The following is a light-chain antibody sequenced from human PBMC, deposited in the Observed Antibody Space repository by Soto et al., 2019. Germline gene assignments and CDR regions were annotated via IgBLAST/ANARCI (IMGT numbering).Light chain of an antibody. J-gene: IGKJ1*01. CDR3: QQRSNWPPWT. CDR2: DTS. V-gene: IGKV3-11*01. Sequence: EIVLTQSPATLSLSPGERATLSCRASQSVSNYLAWYQQKPGQAPRLLIYDTSNRATGIPARFSGSGSETDFTLTISSIEPEDSAVYYCQQRSNWPPWTFGQGTKVEIK. CDR1: QSVSNY.